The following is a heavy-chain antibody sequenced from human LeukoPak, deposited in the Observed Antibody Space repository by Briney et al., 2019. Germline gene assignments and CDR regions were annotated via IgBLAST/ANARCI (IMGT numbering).Heavy chain of an antibody. V-gene: IGHV3-33*01. CDR3: ARDEIAAAGTPRFLDY. D-gene: IGHD6-13*01. CDR2: IWYDGSNK. Sequence: PGGSLRLSCAASGFTFSSYGMHWVRQAPGKGLEWVAVIWYDGSNKYYADSVKGRFTISRDNSKNTLYLQMNSLRAKDTAVYYCARDEIAAAGTPRFLDYWGQGTLVTVSS. J-gene: IGHJ4*02. CDR1: GFTFSSYG.